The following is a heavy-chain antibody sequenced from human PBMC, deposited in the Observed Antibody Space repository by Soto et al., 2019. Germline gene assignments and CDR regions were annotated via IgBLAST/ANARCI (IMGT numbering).Heavy chain of an antibody. V-gene: IGHV1-69*08. CDR1: GGTFSSYT. CDR2: IIPILGIA. CDR3: ARDPTMTEAFEI. Sequence: QVQLVQSGAEVKKPGSSVKVSCKASGGTFSSYTISWVRQAPGQGLEWMGRIIPILGIANYAQKFQGRVTITADKSTSTAYMELSSLRSEDTAVYYCARDPTMTEAFEIWGQGTKVTVSS. J-gene: IGHJ3*02. D-gene: IGHD3-22*01.